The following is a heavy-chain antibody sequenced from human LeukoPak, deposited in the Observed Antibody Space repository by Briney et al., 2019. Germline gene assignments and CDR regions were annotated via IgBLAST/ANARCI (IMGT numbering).Heavy chain of an antibody. Sequence: SETLSLTCAVYGGSFSDYYWNWIRQPPGKGLEWIGEINHSGSTNYNPSLKSRVTISVDTSKNQFSLKLSSVTAADTAVYYCARRSDYGDYLNWFDPWGQGTLVTVSS. J-gene: IGHJ5*02. CDR2: INHSGST. CDR3: ARRSDYGDYLNWFDP. CDR1: GGSFSDYY. D-gene: IGHD4-17*01. V-gene: IGHV4-34*01.